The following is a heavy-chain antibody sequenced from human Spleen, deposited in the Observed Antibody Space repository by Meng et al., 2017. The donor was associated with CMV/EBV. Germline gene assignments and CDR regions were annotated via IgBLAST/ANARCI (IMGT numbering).Heavy chain of an antibody. CDR2: ISYDGSNK. CDR1: GFTFSSYA. Sequence: GGSLRLSCAASGFTFSSYALHWVRQAPGKGLEWVVVISYDGSNKYYADSVKGRFTISRDNSKNTLYLQMNSLRAEDTAVFYCAKAPYSSSWFVDYWGQGTLVTVSS. D-gene: IGHD6-13*01. J-gene: IGHJ4*02. V-gene: IGHV3-30-3*01. CDR3: AKAPYSSSWFVDY.